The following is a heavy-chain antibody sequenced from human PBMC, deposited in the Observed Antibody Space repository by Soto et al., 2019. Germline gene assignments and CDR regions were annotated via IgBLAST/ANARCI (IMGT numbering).Heavy chain of an antibody. CDR1: GYTFTSYA. D-gene: IGHD6-19*01. V-gene: IGHV1-3*01. CDR3: AREGAVAGTRYYGMDV. Sequence: GASVKVSCKASGYTFTSYAMHWVRQAPGQRLEWMGWINAGNGNTKYSQKFQGRVTITRDTSASTAYMELSSLRSEDTAVYYCAREGAVAGTRYYGMDVWGQGTTVTVSS. J-gene: IGHJ6*02. CDR2: INAGNGNT.